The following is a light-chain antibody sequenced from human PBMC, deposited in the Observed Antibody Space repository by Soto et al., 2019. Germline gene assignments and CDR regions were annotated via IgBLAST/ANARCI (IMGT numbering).Light chain of an antibody. Sequence: QSALTQPASVSGSPGQSITISCTGTSSDVGGYNYVSWYQQHPGKAPKLMIYEVSNRPSGVSNRFSGSKSGNTASLTISGLQAEDEADYYCSSYTXXSTLVFXGGTKLT. CDR2: EVS. J-gene: IGLJ2*01. CDR3: SSYTXXSTLV. CDR1: SSDVGGYNY. V-gene: IGLV2-14*01.